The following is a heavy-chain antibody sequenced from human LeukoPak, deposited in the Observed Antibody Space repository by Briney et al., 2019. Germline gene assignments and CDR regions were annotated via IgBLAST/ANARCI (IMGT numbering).Heavy chain of an antibody. CDR2: IIGSGSST. V-gene: IGHV3-23*01. D-gene: IGHD6-13*01. CDR1: GFTFSSYA. J-gene: IGHJ4*01. CDR3: AKDRAQQLVLDF. Sequence: GGSLRLSCAASGFTFSSYAMSWVRQAPGKGLEWVSAIIGSGSSTYYADSVKGRFTISRDNSQNTLFLQMNSLRAEDTAVYYCAKDRAQQLVLDFWGQGTLVTASS.